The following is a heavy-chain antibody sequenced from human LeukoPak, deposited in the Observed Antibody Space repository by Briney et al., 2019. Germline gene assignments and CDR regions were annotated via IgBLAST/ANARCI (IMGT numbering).Heavy chain of an antibody. CDR1: GFTFSDYY. CDR2: ISSSSSYT. CDR3: AREPVRRYTSGWYLDH. J-gene: IGHJ5*02. V-gene: IGHV3-11*05. D-gene: IGHD6-19*01. Sequence: PGGSLRLSCAASGFTFSDYYMSWIRQAPGKGLEWVSYISSSSSYTNYADSVKGRFTISRDNAKNSLYLQLNSLRAEDTAVYYCAREPVRRYTSGWYLDHWGQGTLVTVSS.